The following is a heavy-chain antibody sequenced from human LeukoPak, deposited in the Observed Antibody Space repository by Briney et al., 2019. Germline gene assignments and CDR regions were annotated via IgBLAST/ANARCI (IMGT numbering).Heavy chain of an antibody. CDR2: IYSGGSI. Sequence: GGSLRLSCAASGFTVSSNYMSWVRQAPGKGLEWVSVIYSGGSIYYADSVKGRFTISRDNSKNTLYLQMNSLRAEDTAVYYCARGVYSYGLVTSFDYWGQGTLVTVSS. J-gene: IGHJ4*02. D-gene: IGHD5-18*01. V-gene: IGHV3-66*01. CDR1: GFTVSSNY. CDR3: ARGVYSYGLVTSFDY.